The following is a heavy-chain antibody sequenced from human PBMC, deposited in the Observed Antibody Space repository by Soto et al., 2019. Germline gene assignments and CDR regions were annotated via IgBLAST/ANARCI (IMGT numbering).Heavy chain of an antibody. CDR1: GFTFSSYW. CDR2: IKQDGSEK. V-gene: IGHV3-7*01. J-gene: IGHJ3*02. Sequence: GGSLRLSCAASGFTFSSYWMSWVRQAPGKGLEWVANIKQDGSEKYYVDSVKGRFTISRDNAKNSLYLQMNSLRAEDTAVYYCARDYEVPAAVGDAFDIWGQGTMVTVSS. D-gene: IGHD2-2*01. CDR3: ARDYEVPAAVGDAFDI.